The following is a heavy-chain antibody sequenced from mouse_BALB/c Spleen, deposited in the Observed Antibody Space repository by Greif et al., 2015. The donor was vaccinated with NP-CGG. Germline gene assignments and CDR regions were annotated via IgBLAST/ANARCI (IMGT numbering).Heavy chain of an antibody. Sequence: EVQLVESGAELVKPGASVKLSCTASGFNIKDTYMHWVKQRPEQGLEWIGRIDPANGNTKYDPKFQGKATITADTSSNTAHLQLSSLTSEDTAVYYCARYDYYGSSYFDVWGAGTTVTVSS. CDR3: ARYDYYGSSYFDV. V-gene: IGHV14-3*02. CDR1: GFNIKDTY. D-gene: IGHD1-1*01. J-gene: IGHJ1*01. CDR2: IDPANGNT.